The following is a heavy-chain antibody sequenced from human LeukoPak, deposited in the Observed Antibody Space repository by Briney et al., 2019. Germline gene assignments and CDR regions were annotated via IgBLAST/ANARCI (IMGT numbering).Heavy chain of an antibody. V-gene: IGHV4-38-2*02. J-gene: IGHJ4*02. CDR3: ARVRITLRYYFDY. CDR2: IYHSGST. Sequence: SETLSLTCTVSGYSISSGYYWGWIRQPPGKGLEWIGSIYHSGSTYYNPSLKSRVTISVDTSKNQFSLKLSSVTAADTAVYYCARVRITLRYYFDYWGQGTLVTVSS. D-gene: IGHD1-20*01. CDR1: GYSISSGYY.